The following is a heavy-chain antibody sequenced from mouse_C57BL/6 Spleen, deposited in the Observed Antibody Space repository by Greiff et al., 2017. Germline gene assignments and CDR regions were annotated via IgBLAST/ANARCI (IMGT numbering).Heavy chain of an antibody. J-gene: IGHJ2*01. CDR1: GYTFTSYG. V-gene: IGHV1-81*01. CDR3: ARWDPYYYGSSPYYFDY. D-gene: IGHD1-1*01. Sequence: VQLQQSGAELARPGASVKLSCKASGYTFTSYGISWVKQRTGQGLEWIGEIYPRSGNTYYNEKFKGKATLHADKCSSTAYMELRSLTSEDSAVYFWARWDPYYYGSSPYYFDYWGQGTTLTVSS. CDR2: IYPRSGNT.